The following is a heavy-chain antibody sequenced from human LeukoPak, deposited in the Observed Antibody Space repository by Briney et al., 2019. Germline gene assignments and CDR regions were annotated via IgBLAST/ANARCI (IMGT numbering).Heavy chain of an antibody. CDR2: IRGNGDT. J-gene: IGHJ6*01. Sequence: GGSLRLSCAASGFTFSSYAMSWIREPPARGLEWVSSIRGNGDTFYADSVKGRFTLSRDDSRNTVYLQLNNLRVEDTAVYYCAKERWVSNVDAVGWGQ. V-gene: IGHV3-23*01. CDR3: AKERWVSNVDAVG. D-gene: IGHD1-1*01. CDR1: GFTFSSYA.